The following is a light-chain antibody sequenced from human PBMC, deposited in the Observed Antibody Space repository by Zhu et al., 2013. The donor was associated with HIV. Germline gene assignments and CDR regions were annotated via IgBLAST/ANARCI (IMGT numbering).Light chain of an antibody. CDR1: SSDVGGYNY. CDR2: EVS. J-gene: IGLJ1*01. CDR3: SSYTSSNTLYV. Sequence: QSALTQPASVSGSPGQSITISCTGTSSDVGGYNYVSWYQQHPGKAPKLMIYEVSNRPSEISNRFSGSKSGNTASLTISGLQAEDEADYYCSSYTSSNTLYVFGTGTKVTVL. V-gene: IGLV2-14*01.